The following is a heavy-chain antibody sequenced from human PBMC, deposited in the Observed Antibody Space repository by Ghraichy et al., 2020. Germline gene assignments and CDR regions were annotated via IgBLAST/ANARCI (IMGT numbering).Heavy chain of an antibody. Sequence: ASVKVSCKVSGYTFTELSMHWVRQAPGKGLEWMGGFYPEDGETVYAQKFQGRVTMTEATSTDTAYMELSSLRSEDTAMYYCATGTEGWLVFGYYLEYWGQGTLVTVSS. CDR2: FYPEDGET. J-gene: IGHJ4*02. CDR1: GYTFTELS. CDR3: ATGTEGWLVFGYYLEY. V-gene: IGHV1-24*01. D-gene: IGHD6-19*01.